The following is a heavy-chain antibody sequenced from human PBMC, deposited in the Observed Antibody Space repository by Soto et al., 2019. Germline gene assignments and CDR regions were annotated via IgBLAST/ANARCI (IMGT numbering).Heavy chain of an antibody. Sequence: GESLKISCAASGFTFSSYSMNWVRQAPGKGLEWVSSISSSSSYIYYADSVKGRFTISRDNAKNSLYLQMNSLRAEDTAVYYCARDHRIAAAGTYFQHWGQGTLVTVSS. CDR3: ARDHRIAAAGTYFQH. V-gene: IGHV3-21*01. J-gene: IGHJ1*01. CDR2: ISSSSSYI. D-gene: IGHD6-13*01. CDR1: GFTFSSYS.